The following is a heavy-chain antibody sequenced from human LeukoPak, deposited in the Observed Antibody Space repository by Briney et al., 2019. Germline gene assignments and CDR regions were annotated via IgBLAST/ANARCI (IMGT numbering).Heavy chain of an antibody. CDR1: GFTFSSYV. D-gene: IGHD3-22*01. CDR3: ARGGQSKYDSSGYLNYFDY. CDR2: ISSNGGST. J-gene: IGHJ4*02. Sequence: GGSLRLSCAAPGFTFSSYVMYWVRQAPGKGLEYVSSISSNGGSTYYANSVKGRFTISRDNSKNTLYLQMGSLRAEDMAVYYCARGGQSKYDSSGYLNYFDYWGQGTLVTVSS. V-gene: IGHV3-64*01.